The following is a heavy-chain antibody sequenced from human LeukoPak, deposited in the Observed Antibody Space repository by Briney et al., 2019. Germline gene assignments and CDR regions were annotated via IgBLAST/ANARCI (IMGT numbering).Heavy chain of an antibody. V-gene: IGHV3-23*01. Sequence: GGSLRLSCATSGFSLSSYAMSWVRQAPGKGLEWVSGISGSGGSTDNVDSVKGRFTTSRDNSKNTLYLQMNNLRAEDTALYYCAKGLSTSYYPDLDCWGQGTLVTVSS. CDR1: GFSLSSYA. J-gene: IGHJ4*02. CDR3: AKGLSTSYYPDLDC. D-gene: IGHD2-2*01. CDR2: ISGSGGST.